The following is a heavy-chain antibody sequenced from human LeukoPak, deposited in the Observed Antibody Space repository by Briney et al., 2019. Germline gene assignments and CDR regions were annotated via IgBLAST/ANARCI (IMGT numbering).Heavy chain of an antibody. CDR3: VRDLNTITTAFFVY. V-gene: IGHV3-21*01. J-gene: IGHJ4*02. CDR1: GFTFSSYS. CDR2: ISSTSRHI. D-gene: IGHD4-11*01. Sequence: PGGSLRLSCAASGFTFSSYSMNWVRQAPGKGLEWVSSISSTSRHIYYADSVKGRFTISRDDASNSLYLQMNSLGAEDTAVYYCVRDLNTITTAFFVYWGQGTLVTVSS.